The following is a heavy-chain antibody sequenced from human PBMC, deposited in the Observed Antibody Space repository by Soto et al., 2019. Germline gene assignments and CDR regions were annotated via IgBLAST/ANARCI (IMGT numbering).Heavy chain of an antibody. V-gene: IGHV1-69*13. CDR3: ARDAYDYGDFAGIGY. CDR1: GGTFSSYA. J-gene: IGHJ4*02. Sequence: SVKVSCKASGGTFSSYAISWVRQAPGQGLEWMGGIIPIFGTANYAQKFQGRVTITADESTSTAYMELSSLRSEDTAVYYCARDAYDYGDFAGIGYWGQGTLVTVSS. CDR2: IIPIFGTA. D-gene: IGHD4-17*01.